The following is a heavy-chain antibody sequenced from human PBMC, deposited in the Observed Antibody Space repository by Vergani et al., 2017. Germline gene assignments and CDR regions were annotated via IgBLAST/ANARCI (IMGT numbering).Heavy chain of an antibody. CDR1: GYPFTSSN. CDR2: INPSGGST. Sequence: QVQLVQSGAEVGKPGASVKISCKASGYPFTSSNMHWVRQAPGKGLEWMGIINPSGGSTSYAQKFQGRVTMTRDTSTSTVYMELSSLRSDDTAVYYCAREPPLTGFFDYWGQGTLVTVSS. CDR3: AREPPLTGFFDY. J-gene: IGHJ4*02. V-gene: IGHV1-46*03. D-gene: IGHD3-9*01.